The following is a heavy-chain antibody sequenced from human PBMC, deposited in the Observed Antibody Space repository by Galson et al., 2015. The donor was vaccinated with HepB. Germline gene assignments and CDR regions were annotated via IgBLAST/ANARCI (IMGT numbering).Heavy chain of an antibody. Sequence: TLSLTCAVSGGSISSSNWWSWVRQPPGKGLEWIGEIYHSGSTNYNPSLKSRVTISVDKSKNQFSLKLSSVTAADTAVYYCARWKYYYDSSGYLPDAFDIWGQGTMVTVSS. CDR1: GGSISSSNW. CDR3: ARWKYYYDSSGYLPDAFDI. V-gene: IGHV4-4*02. J-gene: IGHJ3*02. CDR2: IYHSGST. D-gene: IGHD3-22*01.